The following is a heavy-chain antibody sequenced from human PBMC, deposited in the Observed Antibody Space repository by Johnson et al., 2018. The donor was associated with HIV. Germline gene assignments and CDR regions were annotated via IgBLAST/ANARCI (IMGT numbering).Heavy chain of an antibody. CDR3: ARGKSSGWYGSGNGYAFDI. J-gene: IGHJ3*02. CDR1: GCTFSSYG. V-gene: IGHV3-33*01. CDR2: IWYDGSNK. D-gene: IGHD6-19*01. Sequence: VQLVESGGGVAHPGRSLRLSCAASGCTFSSYGMHWVRQAPGKGLEWVAGIWYDGSNKYYADSVKGRFSISRDNSKNTLYLQINSMRAEDTAVYYCARGKSSGWYGSGNGYAFDIWGQGTMVTVSS.